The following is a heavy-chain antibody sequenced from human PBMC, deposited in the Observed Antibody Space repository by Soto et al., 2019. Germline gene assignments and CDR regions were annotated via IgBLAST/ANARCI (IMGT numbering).Heavy chain of an antibody. J-gene: IGHJ5*02. CDR2: INHSGST. CDR1: GGSISSYY. Sequence: SETLSLTCTVSGGSISSYYWSWIRQPPGKGLEWIGEINHSGSTNYNPSLKSRVTISVDTSKNQFSLKLSSMTAADTAVYYCARGRVRAAGTDWFDPWGQGTLVTVSS. CDR3: ARGRVRAAGTDWFDP. V-gene: IGHV4-34*01. D-gene: IGHD6-13*01.